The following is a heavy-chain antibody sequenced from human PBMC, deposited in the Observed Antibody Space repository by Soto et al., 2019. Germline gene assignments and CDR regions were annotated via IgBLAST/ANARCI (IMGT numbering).Heavy chain of an antibody. CDR1: GFTFSNAW. Sequence: EVQLVESGGGLVKPGGSLRLSCAASGFTFSNAWMNWVRQAPGKGLEWVGRIKSKTDGGTTDYAAPVKGRFTISRDDSKNTLHLQMNSLKTEDTAVYYCTTEVVGLHGEEYYGMDVWGQGTTVTVSS. CDR3: TTEVVGLHGEEYYGMDV. CDR2: IKSKTDGGTT. V-gene: IGHV3-15*07. J-gene: IGHJ6*02. D-gene: IGHD3-10*01.